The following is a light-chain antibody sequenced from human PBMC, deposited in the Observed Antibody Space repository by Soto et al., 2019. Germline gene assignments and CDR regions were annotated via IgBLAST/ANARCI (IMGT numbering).Light chain of an antibody. CDR3: QQYNNWPFS. J-gene: IGKJ5*01. CDR2: DVS. Sequence: EIVMTQSPASLSVSPGERVTLSCRAGQGVTTKFAWYQQKSGQSPRLLIYDVSTRATGVPARFSGTGSETDFTLTISGLQSEDSAVYFCQQYNNWPFSFGQGTRLEIK. V-gene: IGKV3-15*01. CDR1: QGVTTK.